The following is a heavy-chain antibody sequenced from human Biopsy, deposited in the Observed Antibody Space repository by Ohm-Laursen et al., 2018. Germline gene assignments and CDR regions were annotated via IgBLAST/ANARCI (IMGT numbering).Heavy chain of an antibody. CDR3: ASVVLGPTNDAFDL. J-gene: IGHJ3*01. Sequence: TLSLTCNVSGGGINNYYWSWIRQPAGKGLEWIGLIYPGGSTNYNPSLKSRVTMSVDTSKKQLSLRLRSVTAADTAMYYCASVVLGPTNDAFDLWGQGTMVVVSS. CDR2: IYPGGST. V-gene: IGHV4-4*07. CDR1: GGGINNYY. D-gene: IGHD3-22*01.